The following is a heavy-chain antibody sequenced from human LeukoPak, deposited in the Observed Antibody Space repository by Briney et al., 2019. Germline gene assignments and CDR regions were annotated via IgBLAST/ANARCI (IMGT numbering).Heavy chain of an antibody. V-gene: IGHV3-30*01. J-gene: IGHJ4*02. CDR3: ARARSVADFDY. CDR1: GFTFSSYA. Sequence: PGGSLRLSCATSGFTFSSYAMHWVRQAPGKGLEWVAVISYDGSNKYYADSVKGRFTISRDNSKNTLYLQMNSLRAEDTAVYYCARARSVADFDYWGQGTLVTVSS. CDR2: ISYDGSNK.